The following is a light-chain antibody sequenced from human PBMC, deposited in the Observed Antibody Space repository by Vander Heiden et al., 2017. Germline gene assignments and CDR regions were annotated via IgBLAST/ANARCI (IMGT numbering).Light chain of an antibody. J-gene: IGKJ1*01. CDR1: QSVSSSY. V-gene: IGKV3-20*01. CDR3: QQYCTSPQT. CDR2: GAS. Sequence: ELVLTQSPGTLSLSPGERATLSCRASQSVSSSYVAWYQQKPGQAPRLLIYGASSRATGIPDRFSGSGSGTDFTLTISRLEPEDFAVYYCQQYCTSPQTFGQGTKVEIK.